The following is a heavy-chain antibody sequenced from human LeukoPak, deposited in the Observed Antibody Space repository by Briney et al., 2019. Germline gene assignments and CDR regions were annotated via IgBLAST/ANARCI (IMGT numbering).Heavy chain of an antibody. V-gene: IGHV4-4*07. J-gene: IGHJ4*02. CDR1: GASIGSYQ. CDR3: ARDGLYSYGYSYFDY. CDR2: INISGST. Sequence: SQTLSLTCTVSGASIGSYQWSWIRQPAREGLELIGRINISGSTNYNPSLKSLVTMSIDTSKNQFSLRLTSVTAADTAVYYCARDGLYSYGYSYFDYWGQGTLVTVFS. D-gene: IGHD5-18*01.